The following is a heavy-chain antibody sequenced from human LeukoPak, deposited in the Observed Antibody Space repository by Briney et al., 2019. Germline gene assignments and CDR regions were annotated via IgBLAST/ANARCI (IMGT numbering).Heavy chain of an antibody. D-gene: IGHD4-11*01. CDR3: ARRPSRVDSNFGGWFDP. CDR2: INHSGST. Sequence: SETLSLTCAVYGGSFSGYYWSWIRQPPGKGLEWIGEINHSGSTNYNPSLKSRVTISVDTSKNQFSLKLSSVTAADTAVYYCARRPSRVDSNFGGWFDPWGQGTLVTVSS. V-gene: IGHV4-34*01. CDR1: GGSFSGYY. J-gene: IGHJ5*02.